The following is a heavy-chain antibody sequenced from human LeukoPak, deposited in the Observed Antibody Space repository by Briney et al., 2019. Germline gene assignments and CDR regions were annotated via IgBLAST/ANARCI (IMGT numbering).Heavy chain of an antibody. D-gene: IGHD6-13*01. CDR3: ARALGLEAAAGN. V-gene: IGHV1-2*02. Sequence: GASVKVSCKASGYAFTGYYMHWVRQAPGQGLEWMGWINPNSGGTNYAQKFQGRVTMTRDTSISTAYMELSRLRSDDTAVYYCARALGLEAAAGNWGQGTLVTVSS. CDR1: GYAFTGYY. CDR2: INPNSGGT. J-gene: IGHJ4*02.